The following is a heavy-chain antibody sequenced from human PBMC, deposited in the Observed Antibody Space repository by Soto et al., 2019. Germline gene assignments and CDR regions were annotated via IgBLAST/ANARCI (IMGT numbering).Heavy chain of an antibody. CDR1: GGSISSYY. D-gene: IGHD3-16*02. CDR3: AKDISLGELSAPDH. CDR2: IYYSGST. Sequence: KTSETLSLTCTVSGGSISSYYWSWIRQPPGKGLEWIGYIYYSGSTNYNPSLKSRVTISRDNAKNSLYLQMNSLRPEDTALYYCAKDISLGELSAPDHWGQGTLVTVSS. J-gene: IGHJ4*02. V-gene: IGHV4-59*01.